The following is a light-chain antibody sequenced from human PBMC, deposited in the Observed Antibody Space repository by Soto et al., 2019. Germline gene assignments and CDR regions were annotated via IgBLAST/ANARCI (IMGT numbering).Light chain of an antibody. J-gene: IGLJ1*01. Sequence: QSALTQPASVFGSPGQSITISCTGTSSDVGGHDYVSWYQQHPGKAPKLIIFEVSYRPSGISNRFSGSKSGNTASLTISGLQAEDEAEYYCSSYSSTTLLFGAGTRSPS. V-gene: IGLV2-14*01. CDR1: SSDVGGHDY. CDR2: EVS. CDR3: SSYSSTTLL.